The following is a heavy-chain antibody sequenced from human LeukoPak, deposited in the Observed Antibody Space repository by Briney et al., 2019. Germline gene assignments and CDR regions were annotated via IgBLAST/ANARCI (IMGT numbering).Heavy chain of an antibody. D-gene: IGHD3-22*01. Sequence: PGGSLRLSCAASGFTFSGSAMHWVRQASGKGLEWVGRIRSKANSYATAYAASVKGRFTISRDDSKNTAYLQMNSLKTEDTAVYYCTREYYYDSSGYYYYYHYMDVWGKGTTVTVSS. CDR1: GFTFSGSA. V-gene: IGHV3-73*01. J-gene: IGHJ6*03. CDR2: IRSKANSYAT. CDR3: TREYYYDSSGYYYYYHYMDV.